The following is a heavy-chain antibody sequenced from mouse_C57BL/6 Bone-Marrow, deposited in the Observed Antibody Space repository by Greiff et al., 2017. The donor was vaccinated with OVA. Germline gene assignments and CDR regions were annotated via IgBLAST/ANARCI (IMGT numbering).Heavy chain of an antibody. CDR3: ARCGTKVALEV. Sequence: VQLQQSGAELVRPGTSVKVSCKASGYAFTNYLIEWVKQRPGQGLEWIGVINPGSGGTNYNEKFKGKATLTADKSSSTAYMQLSSLTSEDSAVYFCARCGTKVALEVWGTGTTVTVAS. V-gene: IGHV1-54*01. CDR2: INPGSGGT. J-gene: IGHJ1*03. CDR1: GYAFTNYL. D-gene: IGHD1-1*01.